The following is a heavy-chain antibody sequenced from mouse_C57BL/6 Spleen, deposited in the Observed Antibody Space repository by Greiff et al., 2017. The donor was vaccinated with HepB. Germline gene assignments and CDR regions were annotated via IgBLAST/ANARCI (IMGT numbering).Heavy chain of an antibody. CDR3: ARVTTVGYFHV. J-gene: IGHJ1*03. Sequence: EVQLQQSGPELVKPGASVKISCKASGYSFTGYYMNWVKQSPEKSLEWIGEINPSTGGTTYNQKFKAKATLTVDKSSSTAYMQLKSLTSEDSAVYYCARVTTVGYFHVWGTGTTVTVSS. V-gene: IGHV1-42*01. CDR2: INPSTGGT. D-gene: IGHD1-1*01. CDR1: GYSFTGYY.